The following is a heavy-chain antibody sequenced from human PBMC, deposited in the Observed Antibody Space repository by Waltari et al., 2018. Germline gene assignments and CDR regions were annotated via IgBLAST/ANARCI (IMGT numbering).Heavy chain of an antibody. V-gene: IGHV1-2*02. Sequence: QVQLVQSGAEVKKPGASVKVSCKASVYTFPDHHMHWVRQAPGQGLEWMGWINPHSGGTKNAPKFQGRVTMTRDTSISTGYMELSSLRSDDTAVYFCARWGLTGNGWFFDLWGRGTLVTVSS. CDR3: ARWGLTGNGWFFDL. D-gene: IGHD1-20*01. CDR2: INPHSGGT. J-gene: IGHJ2*01. CDR1: VYTFPDHH.